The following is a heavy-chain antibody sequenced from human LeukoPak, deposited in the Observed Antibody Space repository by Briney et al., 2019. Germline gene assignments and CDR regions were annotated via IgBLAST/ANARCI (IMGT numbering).Heavy chain of an antibody. D-gene: IGHD1-26*01. CDR1: GYTFTGYY. Sequence: GASVKVSCKASGYTFTGYYMHWVRQAPGQGLEGVGWINPKSGGTDYAQRLQGRVTMTTDTSIATAYMERSRLTSDDTAVYFCARGTIGSYSSVHDWGQGTLVTVSS. J-gene: IGHJ1*01. CDR2: INPKSGGT. CDR3: ARGTIGSYSSVHD. V-gene: IGHV1-2*02.